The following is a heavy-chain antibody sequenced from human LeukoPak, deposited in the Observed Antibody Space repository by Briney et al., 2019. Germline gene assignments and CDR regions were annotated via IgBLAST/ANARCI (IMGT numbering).Heavy chain of an antibody. CDR3: AREGSYYYDSSGFGLGFLEYYFDY. V-gene: IGHV3-30-3*01. CDR2: ISYDGSNK. CDR1: GFTFSSYA. J-gene: IGHJ4*01. Sequence: GRSLRLSCAASGFTFSSYAMHWVRQAPGKGLEWVAVISYDGSNKYYADFVKGRFTISRDNSKNTLYLQMNRLRAEETAVYYCAREGSYYYDSSGFGLGFLEYYFDYWGQGTLVTVSS. D-gene: IGHD3-22*01.